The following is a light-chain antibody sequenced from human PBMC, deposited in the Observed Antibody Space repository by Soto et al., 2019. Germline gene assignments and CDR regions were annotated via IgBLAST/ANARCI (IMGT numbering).Light chain of an antibody. CDR3: AAWDDRLDVYV. J-gene: IGLJ1*01. CDR1: SSNIGSNT. CDR2: STS. V-gene: IGLV1-44*01. Sequence: QSGLSQPPSASGTPGQIFAISCSGSSSNIGSNTVTLYQQLPGTAPKLLIYSTSQRSSGVPGRFSGSKPGASASLSISGLQSEDDADYYCAAWDDRLDVYVFGTGTKVTVL.